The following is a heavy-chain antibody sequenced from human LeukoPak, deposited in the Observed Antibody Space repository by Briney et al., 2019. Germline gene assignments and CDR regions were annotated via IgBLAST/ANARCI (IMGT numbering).Heavy chain of an antibody. V-gene: IGHV4-59*01. D-gene: IGHD3-22*01. J-gene: IGHJ4*02. Sequence: SETLSLTCTVSGGSISSYYWSWIRQPPGKGLEWIGYIYYSGSTNYNPSLKSRVTISGDTSKNQFSLNLSSVTAADSAMYYCARTRGGSGYSFFDSWGQGTLVTVSS. CDR3: ARTRGGSGYSFFDS. CDR1: GGSISSYY. CDR2: IYYSGST.